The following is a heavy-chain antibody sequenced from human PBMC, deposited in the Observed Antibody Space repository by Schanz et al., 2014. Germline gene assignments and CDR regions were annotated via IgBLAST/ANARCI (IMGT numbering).Heavy chain of an antibody. V-gene: IGHV3-48*01. Sequence: EVQLVESGGGLVQPGGSLRLSCAASGFAFSSYGMNWLRQAPGKGLEWVSYISSASSTINYADSVKGRFTISRDNAKNSLFLQMNSLRAEDTAVYYCARAGYDADNWFDPWGQGTLVTVSS. CDR3: ARAGYDADNWFDP. D-gene: IGHD2-2*01. CDR1: GFAFSSYG. CDR2: ISSASSTI. J-gene: IGHJ5*02.